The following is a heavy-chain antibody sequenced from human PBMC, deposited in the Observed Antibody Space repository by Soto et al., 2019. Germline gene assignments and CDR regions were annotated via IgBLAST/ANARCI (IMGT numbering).Heavy chain of an antibody. CDR2: INPDNGNT. V-gene: IGHV1-3*01. CDR3: ARGLATGQREP. Sequence: GSVNVSCKASGYTFTRYTMNWVRQAPGQRLEWMGWINPDNGNTKSSQKFQDRVIITRDTSASTAYMDLSSLRSEDTAVYYCARGLATGQREPWGKGNMVSVSS. CDR1: GYTFTRYT. D-gene: IGHD2-2*01. J-gene: IGHJ5*02.